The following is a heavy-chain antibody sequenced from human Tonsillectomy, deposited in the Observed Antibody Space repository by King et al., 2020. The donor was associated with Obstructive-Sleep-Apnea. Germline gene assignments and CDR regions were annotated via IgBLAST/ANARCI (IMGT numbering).Heavy chain of an antibody. Sequence: VQLVESGGGVVQPGRSLRLSCAASGFTFSSYGMHWVRQAPGKGLEWVAVILYDGITKYYADSVKGRFTISRDNSKNTLYLQMNSLRAEDTAVYYCAKDSAVRAYYLDYWGQGTLVTVSS. CDR1: GFTFSSYG. D-gene: IGHD3-10*01. CDR3: AKDSAVRAYYLDY. J-gene: IGHJ4*02. CDR2: ILYDGITK. V-gene: IGHV3-30*18.